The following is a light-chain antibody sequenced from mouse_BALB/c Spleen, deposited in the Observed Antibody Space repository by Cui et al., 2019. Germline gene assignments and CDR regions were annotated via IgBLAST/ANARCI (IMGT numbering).Light chain of an antibody. V-gene: IGKV14-111*01. J-gene: IGKJ2*01. Sequence: DIKLTQSPSFMYASLGERVTITCKASQDISNYLSWFQQKPGKSPKTLIYRANRLVDGVPSRFSGSGSGQFYSLTISSLEYENMGIYYCLQYDEFPYTFGGGTKLEIK. CDR3: LQYDEFPYT. CDR1: QDISNY. CDR2: RAN.